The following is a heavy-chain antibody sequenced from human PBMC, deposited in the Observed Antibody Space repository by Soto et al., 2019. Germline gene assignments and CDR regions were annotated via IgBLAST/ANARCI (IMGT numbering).Heavy chain of an antibody. CDR1: GYTFTSYN. J-gene: IGHJ4*02. V-gene: IGHV1-18*01. CDR3: AREDPAVAGSDY. CDR2: ISAYIGNT. Sequence: QVQLVQSGAEVKKPGASVKVSCKTSGYTFTSYNINWVRQAPGQGREWMGWISAYIGNTNNAQQFQGRVTMTTDTSTSTAYMELRSLRSDDTAVYYCAREDPAVAGSDYWGQGTLVTVSS. D-gene: IGHD6-13*01.